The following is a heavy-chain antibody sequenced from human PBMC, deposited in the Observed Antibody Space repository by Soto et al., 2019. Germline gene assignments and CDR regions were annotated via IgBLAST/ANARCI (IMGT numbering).Heavy chain of an antibody. CDR1: GGSFSGYY. Sequence: QVQLQQWGAGLLKPSETLSLTCAVYGGSFSGYYWSWIRQPPGKGLEWIGEINHSGSTNYNPSLKSRVTISXXTXKXRFSLKLSSVTAADTAVYYCARGYRPTPYYYYGMDVWGQGTTVTVSS. V-gene: IGHV4-34*01. J-gene: IGHJ6*02. CDR2: INHSGST. D-gene: IGHD4-4*01. CDR3: ARGYRPTPYYYYGMDV.